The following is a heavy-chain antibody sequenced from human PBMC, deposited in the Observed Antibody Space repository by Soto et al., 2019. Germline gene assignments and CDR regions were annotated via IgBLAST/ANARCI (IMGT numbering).Heavy chain of an antibody. V-gene: IGHV4-30-4*01. CDR3: AREGYYDSSGYYYWYFDL. CDR2: IYYSGST. CDR1: GGSISSGDYY. Sequence: QVQLQESGPGLVKPSQTLSLTCTVSGGSISSGDYYWSWIRQPPGKGLEWIGYIYYSGSTYYNPSLQSRVNISVDTSKNQFSLKLSSVTAADTAVYYCAREGYYDSSGYYYWYFDLWGRGTLVTVSS. J-gene: IGHJ2*01. D-gene: IGHD3-22*01.